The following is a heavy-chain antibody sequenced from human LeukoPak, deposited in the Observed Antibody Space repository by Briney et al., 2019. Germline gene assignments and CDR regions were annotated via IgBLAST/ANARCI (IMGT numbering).Heavy chain of an antibody. D-gene: IGHD6-13*01. J-gene: IGHJ3*02. CDR1: GYSFTSYW. V-gene: IGHV5-51*01. CDR2: IYPGDSDT. CDR3: ATQGLPGYSSSRRAFDI. Sequence: GESLKISCKGSGYSFTSYWIGWVCQMPGKGLEWMGIIYPGDSDTRYSPSFQGQVTISADKSISTAYLQWSSLKASDTAMYYCATQGLPGYSSSRRAFDIWGQGTMVTVSS.